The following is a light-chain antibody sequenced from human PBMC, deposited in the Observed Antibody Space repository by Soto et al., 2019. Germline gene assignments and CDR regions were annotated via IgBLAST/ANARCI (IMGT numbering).Light chain of an antibody. J-gene: IGLJ1*01. CDR1: SSNIGAGYD. CDR2: DDN. CDR3: GSWDSSLSAYV. Sequence: QSVLTQPPSVSGAPGQRVTISCTGSSSNIGAGYDVHWYQQFPGTTPKFLIYDDNKRPSGIPDRFSGSKSGTSATLGITGFQTGDEADYYCGSWDSSLSAYVFGTGTKLTVL. V-gene: IGLV1-51*01.